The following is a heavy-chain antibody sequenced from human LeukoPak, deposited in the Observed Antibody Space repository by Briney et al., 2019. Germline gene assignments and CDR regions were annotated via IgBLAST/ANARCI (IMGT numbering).Heavy chain of an antibody. CDR3: ARGLPSYGDYVDYYFYMDV. CDR1: GGFINSYY. J-gene: IGHJ6*03. V-gene: IGHV4-4*07. D-gene: IGHD4-17*01. Sequence: PSETLSLTCTVSGGFINSYYWSWIRQPAGKGLQWIGRISTSGSTNYNPSLKSRVTMSVDRSTNEFSLTVRSVTAADTALYYCARGLPSYGDYVDYYFYMDVWGKGTTVTVSS. CDR2: ISTSGST.